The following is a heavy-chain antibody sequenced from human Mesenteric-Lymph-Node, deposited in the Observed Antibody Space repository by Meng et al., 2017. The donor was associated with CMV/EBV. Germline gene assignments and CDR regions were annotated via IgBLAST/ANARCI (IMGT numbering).Heavy chain of an antibody. D-gene: IGHD5-12*01. V-gene: IGHV4-39*07. CDR2: IYYSGST. CDR1: GGSISSSSYY. J-gene: IGHJ4*02. CDR3: ARSRGYSGYDWLGPFDY. Sequence: GSLRLSCTVSGGSISSSSYYWGWIRQPPGKGLEWIVSIYYSGSTYYNPSLKSRVTISVDTSKNQFSLKLSSVTAADTAVYYCARSRGYSGYDWLGPFDYWGQGTLVTVSS.